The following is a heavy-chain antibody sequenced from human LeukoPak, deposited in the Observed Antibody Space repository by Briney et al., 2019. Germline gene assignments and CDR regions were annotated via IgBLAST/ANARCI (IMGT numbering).Heavy chain of an antibody. CDR2: ISSSSSTI. CDR1: GFTFSSYA. CDR3: AKGIQLWPVGDY. J-gene: IGHJ4*02. Sequence: GGSLRLSCAASGFTFSSYAMNWVRQAPGKGLEWVSYISSSSSTIYYADSVKGRFTISRDNSKNTLYLQMNSLRAEDTAVYYCAKGIQLWPVGDYWGQGTLVTVSS. V-gene: IGHV3-48*01. D-gene: IGHD5-18*01.